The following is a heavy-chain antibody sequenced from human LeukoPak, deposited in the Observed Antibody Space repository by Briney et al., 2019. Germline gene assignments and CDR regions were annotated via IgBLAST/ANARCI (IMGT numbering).Heavy chain of an antibody. CDR3: ASSSGYGGYFDY. J-gene: IGHJ4*02. CDR1: GFTFSSYS. Sequence: MSGGSLRLSCAASGFTFSSYSMNWVRQAPGKGLEWVSSISSSSSYIYYADSVKGRFTISRDNAKNSLYLQMNSLRAEDTAVYYCASSSGYGGYFDYWGQGTLVTVSS. CDR2: ISSSSSYI. V-gene: IGHV3-21*01. D-gene: IGHD5-12*01.